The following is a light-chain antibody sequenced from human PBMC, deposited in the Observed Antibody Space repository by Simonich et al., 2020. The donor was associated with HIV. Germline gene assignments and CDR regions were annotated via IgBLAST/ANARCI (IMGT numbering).Light chain of an antibody. CDR2: DAS. V-gene: IGKV1-16*01. J-gene: IGKJ5*01. Sequence: DIQMTQSPSSLSASVGDRVTITCRASQGISNYLVWVQQKQGKAPKSLIYDASSLESAVPSRISGSASGTDFTLTISSLQPEDFATYYCQQFNNYPTFGQGTRLEIK. CDR3: QQFNNYPT. CDR1: QGISNY.